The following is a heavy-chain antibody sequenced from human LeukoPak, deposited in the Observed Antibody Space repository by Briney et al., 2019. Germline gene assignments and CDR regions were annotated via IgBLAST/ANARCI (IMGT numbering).Heavy chain of an antibody. V-gene: IGHV1-46*01. CDR1: GYTVTSYY. Sequence: ASVKVSCKASGYTVTSYYMHWVRQAPGQGLEWMGILNPSGGSTSYAQKFQGRATLTRATSTSTVYMELSSLRSEDTAVYYCARGSGAPYYYDSSGYLDYWGQGTLVTVSS. J-gene: IGHJ4*02. D-gene: IGHD3-22*01. CDR2: LNPSGGST. CDR3: ARGSGAPYYYDSSGYLDY.